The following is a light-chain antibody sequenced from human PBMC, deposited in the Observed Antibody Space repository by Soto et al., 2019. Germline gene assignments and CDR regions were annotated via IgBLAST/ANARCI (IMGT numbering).Light chain of an antibody. J-gene: IGLJ1*01. CDR1: SSDVGAYEH. CDR2: DVN. Sequence: SVLAQPGSVSGSPGQSVTISCTGSSSDVGAYEHVSWYQQHPGRAPKLILYDVNNRPLGVSNHFSGSKSGNTASLVISGLQANDEADYYCSSYSTTHRLLFVYGKKGTVL. V-gene: IGLV2-14*03. CDR3: SSYSTTHRLL.